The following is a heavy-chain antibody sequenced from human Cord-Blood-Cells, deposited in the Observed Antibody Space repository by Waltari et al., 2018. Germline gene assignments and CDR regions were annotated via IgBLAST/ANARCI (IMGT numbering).Heavy chain of an antibody. Sequence: SLTCTVSGYSISSGYYWGWIRQPPGKGLEWIGSIYHSGSTYYNPSLKSRVTISVDTSKNQFSLKLSSVTAADTAVYYCAHKNDYSNYWFDPWGQGTLVTVSS. CDR3: AHKNDYSNYWFDP. J-gene: IGHJ5*02. CDR2: IYHSGST. D-gene: IGHD4-4*01. V-gene: IGHV4-38-2*02. CDR1: GYSISSGYY.